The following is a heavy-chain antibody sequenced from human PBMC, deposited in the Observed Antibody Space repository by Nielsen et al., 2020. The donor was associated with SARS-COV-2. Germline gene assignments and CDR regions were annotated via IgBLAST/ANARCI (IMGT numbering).Heavy chain of an antibody. CDR3: ARDGDYGDYGGGFDY. CDR1: GGSISSYY. J-gene: IGHJ4*02. V-gene: IGHV4-59*12. CDR2: IYYSGST. Sequence: SETLSLTCTVSGGSISSYYWSWIRQPPGKGLEWIGYIYYSGSTNYNPSLKSRVTISVDTSKNQFSLKLSSVTAADTAVYYCARDGDYGDYGGGFDYWGQGTLVTVSS. D-gene: IGHD4-17*01.